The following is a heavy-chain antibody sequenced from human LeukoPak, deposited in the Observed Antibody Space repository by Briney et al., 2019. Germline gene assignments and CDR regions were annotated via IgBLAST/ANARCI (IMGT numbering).Heavy chain of an antibody. J-gene: IGHJ5*02. CDR1: GFTFSSYA. D-gene: IGHD5-18*01. CDR2: ISGSGSST. CDR3: AKAPGRPIQLWT. V-gene: IGHV3-23*01. Sequence: PGGSLRLSCAASGFTFSSYAMSWVRQAPGKGLEWVSAISGSGSSTYYADSVKGRFTISRDNSKNTLYLQMNSLRAEDTAVYYCAKAPGRPIQLWTWGQGTLVTVSS.